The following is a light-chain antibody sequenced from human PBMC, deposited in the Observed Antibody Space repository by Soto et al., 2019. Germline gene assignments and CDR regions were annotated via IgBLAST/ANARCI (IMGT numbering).Light chain of an antibody. V-gene: IGLV2-23*02. CDR3: CSHAGRGSVV. Sequence: QSALAQPASVSRSPGQSITISCTGTSSDNGRYDLVAWYQQHPGEAPKLVIYEVSKRPSGISDRFSASKSGNTASLTISGLQAEDEANYYCCSHAGRGSVVFGGGTKVTVL. J-gene: IGLJ2*01. CDR2: EVS. CDR1: SSDNGRYDL.